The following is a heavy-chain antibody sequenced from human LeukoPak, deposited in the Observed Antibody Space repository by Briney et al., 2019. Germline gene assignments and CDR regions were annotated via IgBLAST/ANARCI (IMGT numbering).Heavy chain of an antibody. CDR1: GGSISSGGYY. J-gene: IGHJ4*02. Sequence: SETLSLTCTVSGGSISSGGYYWSWVRQHPGKGLEWIGYIYYSGSTNYNPSLKSRVTISVDTSKNQFSLKLSSVTAADTAVYYCARQSVGYYYDSSGYYYRYFDYWGQGTLVTVSS. CDR3: ARQSVGYYYDSSGYYYRYFDY. D-gene: IGHD3-22*01. V-gene: IGHV4-61*08. CDR2: IYYSGST.